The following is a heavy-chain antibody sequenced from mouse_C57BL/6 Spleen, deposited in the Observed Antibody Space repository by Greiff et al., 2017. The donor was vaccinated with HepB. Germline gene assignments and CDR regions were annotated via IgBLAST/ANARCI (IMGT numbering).Heavy chain of an antibody. D-gene: IGHD1-1*01. CDR3: TRWDTTVVVDY. CDR1: GYTFTDYE. CDR2: IDPETGGT. Sequence: QVQLQESGAELVRPGASVTLSCKASGYTFTDYEMHWVKQTPVHGLEWIGAIDPETGGTAYNQKFKGKAILTADKSSSTAYMELRSLTSEDSAVYYCTRWDTTVVVDYWGQGTTLTVSS. J-gene: IGHJ2*01. V-gene: IGHV1-15*01.